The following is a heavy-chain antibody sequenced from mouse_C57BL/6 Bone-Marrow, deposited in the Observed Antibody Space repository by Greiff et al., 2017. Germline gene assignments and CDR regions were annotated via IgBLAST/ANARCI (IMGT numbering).Heavy chain of an antibody. V-gene: IGHV5-6*01. CDR3: ARDGYYAWFAY. CDR1: GFTFSSYG. Sequence: EVKVVESGGDLVKPGGSLKLSCAASGFTFSSYGMSWVRQTPDKRLEWVATISSGGSYTYYPDSVKGRFTISRDNAKNTLYLQMRSLKSEDTAMYYCARDGYYAWFAYWGQGTLVTVSA. D-gene: IGHD2-3*01. CDR2: ISSGGSYT. J-gene: IGHJ3*01.